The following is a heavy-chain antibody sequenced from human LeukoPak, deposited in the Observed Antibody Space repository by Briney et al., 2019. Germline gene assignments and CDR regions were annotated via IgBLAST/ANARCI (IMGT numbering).Heavy chain of an antibody. CDR2: IYYSGNT. D-gene: IGHD3-10*01. J-gene: IGHJ4*02. CDR3: ARDRGFGELFRGYFDY. Sequence: PSETLSLTCTVSGGSISSYYWSWIRQPPGKGLEWIGYIYYSGNTNYNPSLKSRVTISVDTSKNQFSLKLSSVTAADTAVYYCARDRGFGELFRGYFDYWGQGTLVTVSS. CDR1: GGSISSYY. V-gene: IGHV4-59*01.